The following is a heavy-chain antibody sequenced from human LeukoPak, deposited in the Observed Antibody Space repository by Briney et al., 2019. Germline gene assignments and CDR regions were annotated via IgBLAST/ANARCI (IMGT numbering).Heavy chain of an antibody. CDR1: GFTFSSFA. CDR3: ARGLQGYYDSLTGYYRGRYYFDY. D-gene: IGHD3-9*01. V-gene: IGHV3-23*01. J-gene: IGHJ4*02. Sequence: GGSLRLSCAASGFTFSSFAINWVGQAPGRGREGVSVITGSGRGEDYADSVKGRFTISRDNSQNTVHLQMNSLRAEDTAVYYCARGLQGYYDSLTGYYRGRYYFDYWGQGTLVTVSS. CDR2: ITGSGRGE.